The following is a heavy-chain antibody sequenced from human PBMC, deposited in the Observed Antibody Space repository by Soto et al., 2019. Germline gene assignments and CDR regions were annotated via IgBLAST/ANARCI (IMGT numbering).Heavy chain of an antibody. CDR2: ISSSSSYI. CDR1: GFTFSSYS. V-gene: IGHV3-21*01. Sequence: GSLRLSCAASGFTFSSYSMNWVRQAPGKGLEWVSSISSSSSYIYYADSVKGRFTISRDNAKNSLYLQMNSLRAEDTAVYYCGRGSNYYYGMDVWGQGTTVSVSS. J-gene: IGHJ6*02. CDR3: GRGSNYYYGMDV.